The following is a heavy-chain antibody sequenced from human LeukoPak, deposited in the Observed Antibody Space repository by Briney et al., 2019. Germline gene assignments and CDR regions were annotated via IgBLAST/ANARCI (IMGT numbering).Heavy chain of an antibody. V-gene: IGHV4-61*02. CDR2: IYTSGST. CDR3: ARDLGAPYAFDI. J-gene: IGHJ3*02. CDR1: GGSISSGSDY. D-gene: IGHD1-26*01. Sequence: SQTLSLTCTVSGGSISSGSDYWSWIRQPAGKGLEWIGRIYTSGSTNYNPSLKSRVTISVDTSKNPFSLKLSSVTAADTAVYYCARDLGAPYAFDIWGQGTMVTVSS.